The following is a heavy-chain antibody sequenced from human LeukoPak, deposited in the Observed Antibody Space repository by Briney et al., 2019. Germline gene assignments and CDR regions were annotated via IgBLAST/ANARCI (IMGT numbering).Heavy chain of an antibody. Sequence: SVKVSCKASGGTFSSYAISWVRQAPGQGLEWMGRIIPILGIANYAQKFQGRVTITADKSTSTAYMELSSLRSEDTAVYYCARDRDLYYYDSSGYQNNFQHWGQGTLVTVSS. D-gene: IGHD3-22*01. CDR1: GGTFSSYA. CDR3: ARDRDLYYYDSSGYQNNFQH. CDR2: IIPILGIA. V-gene: IGHV1-69*04. J-gene: IGHJ1*01.